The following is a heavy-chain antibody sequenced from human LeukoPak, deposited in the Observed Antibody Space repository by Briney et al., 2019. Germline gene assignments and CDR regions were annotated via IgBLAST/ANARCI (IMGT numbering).Heavy chain of an antibody. J-gene: IGHJ3*02. V-gene: IGHV3-74*01. Sequence: GGSLRLSCAASGFTFSSYWMHWVRQAPGKGLVWVSRINTDGSSTSYADSVKGRFTISRDNAKNTLYLQMNSLRAEDTAVYYCARVWVVPAAPDAFDIWGQGTMVTVSS. CDR2: INTDGSST. D-gene: IGHD2-2*01. CDR3: ARVWVVPAAPDAFDI. CDR1: GFTFSSYW.